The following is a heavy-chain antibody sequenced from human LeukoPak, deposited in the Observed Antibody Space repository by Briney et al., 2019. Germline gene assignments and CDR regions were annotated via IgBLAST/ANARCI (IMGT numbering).Heavy chain of an antibody. Sequence: PGGSLRLSCAASGFTFGSYSMNWVRQAPGKGLEWVSYISSSSSTIYYADSVKGRFTISRDNAKNSLYLQMNSLRDEDTAVYYCARGLVRGAGAGDYWGQGTLVTVSS. D-gene: IGHD3-10*01. CDR2: ISSSSSTI. CDR1: GFTFGSYS. V-gene: IGHV3-48*02. CDR3: ARGLVRGAGAGDY. J-gene: IGHJ4*02.